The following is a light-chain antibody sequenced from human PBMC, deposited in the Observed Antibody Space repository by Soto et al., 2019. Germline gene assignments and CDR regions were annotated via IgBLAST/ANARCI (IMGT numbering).Light chain of an antibody. Sequence: QSVLTQPASVSGSPGQSITISCTGTSSDVGGYNYVSWYQQYPGKAPKLMIYDVSNRPSGVSNRLSGSKSGNTASLTISGLQAEDEADYYCSSYTSGSALYVFGPGTKVTVL. CDR1: SSDVGGYNY. CDR3: SSYTSGSALYV. CDR2: DVS. J-gene: IGLJ1*01. V-gene: IGLV2-14*01.